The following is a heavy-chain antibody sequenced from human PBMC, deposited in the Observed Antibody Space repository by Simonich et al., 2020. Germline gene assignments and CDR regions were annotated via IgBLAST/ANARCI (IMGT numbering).Heavy chain of an antibody. Sequence: EVQLVESGGGLVQPGRSLRLSCAASGFTFDDYAMHWVRQAPGKGLECVSGISWNSGSIGYADSVKGRFTISRDNAKNSLYLQMNSLRAEDTALYYCAKDGGYCTNGVCYYFDYWGQGTLVTVSS. J-gene: IGHJ4*02. CDR2: ISWNSGSI. V-gene: IGHV3-9*01. D-gene: IGHD2-8*01. CDR3: AKDGGYCTNGVCYYFDY. CDR1: GFTFDDYA.